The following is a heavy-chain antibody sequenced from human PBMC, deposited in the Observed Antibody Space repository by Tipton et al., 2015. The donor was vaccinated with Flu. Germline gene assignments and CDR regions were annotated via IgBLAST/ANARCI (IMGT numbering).Heavy chain of an antibody. D-gene: IGHD2/OR15-2a*01. CDR1: GFTFSSYD. CDR3: AKDKNEFYAFEN. J-gene: IGHJ4*02. CDR2: IGSSGDT. V-gene: IGHV3-13*01. Sequence: SLRLSCEASGFTFSSYDMHWVRQTTGEGLQWVSGIGSSGDTYYQASVKGRFTISRENSKNTVYLQMNSLRAEDTAVYYCAKDKNEFYAFENWAQGTLVTVSS.